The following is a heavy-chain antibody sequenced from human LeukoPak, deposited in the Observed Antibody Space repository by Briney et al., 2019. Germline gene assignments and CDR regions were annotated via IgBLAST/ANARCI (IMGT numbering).Heavy chain of an antibody. J-gene: IGHJ4*02. CDR2: IKSKTDGGTT. D-gene: IGHD3-10*01. CDR1: GFTFSNAW. V-gene: IGHV3-15*01. CDR3: TTPRGTMVRGAFDY. Sequence: PGGSLRLSCAASGFTFSNAWMSWVRQAPGKGLEWVGRIKSKTDGGTTDYAAPVKGRFTISRDDSKNTLYLQMNSLKTEDTAVHYCTTPRGTMVRGAFDYWGQGTLVTVSS.